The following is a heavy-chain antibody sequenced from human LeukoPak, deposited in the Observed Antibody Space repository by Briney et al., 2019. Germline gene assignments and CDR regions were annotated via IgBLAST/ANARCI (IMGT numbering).Heavy chain of an antibody. CDR1: GYTFTGYY. CDR2: INPNSGGT. Sequence: ASVTVSFTASGYTFTGYYMHWVRQAPGQGLEWMGWINPNSGGTNYAQKFQGRVTMTRDTSISTAYMELSRLRSDDTAVYYCARGDGRDSNSWYGDYWGQGTLVTVSS. V-gene: IGHV1-2*02. D-gene: IGHD6-13*01. J-gene: IGHJ4*02. CDR3: ARGDGRDSNSWYGDY.